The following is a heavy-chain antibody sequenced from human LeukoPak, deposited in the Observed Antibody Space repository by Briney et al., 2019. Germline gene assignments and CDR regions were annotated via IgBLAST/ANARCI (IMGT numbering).Heavy chain of an antibody. V-gene: IGHV3-23*01. CDR2: ISGSGGST. CDR3: AKEREGIAAAGTSGY. CDR1: GFTFSSYA. J-gene: IGHJ4*02. D-gene: IGHD6-13*01. Sequence: GGSLRLSCAASGFTFSSYAMSWVRQAPGKGLEWVSAISGSGGSTYYADSVKGRFTISRDKSKNTLYLQMNSLRAEDTAVYHCAKEREGIAAAGTSGYWGQGTLVTVSS.